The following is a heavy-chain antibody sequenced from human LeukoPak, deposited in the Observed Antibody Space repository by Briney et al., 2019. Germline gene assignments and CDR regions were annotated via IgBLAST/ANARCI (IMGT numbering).Heavy chain of an antibody. D-gene: IGHD3-3*01. J-gene: IGHJ4*02. CDR2: IYYSGST. V-gene: IGHV4-31*01. CDR3: ARAGRDGGGYYPGY. Sequence: SQTLSLTCTVSGGSISSGGYYWSWLRQHPGKGLEWIGYIYYSGSTYYNPSLKSPVTISVDTSKNQFSLKLSSVTAADTAVYYCARAGRDGGGYYPGYWGQGTLVTVSS. CDR1: GGSISSGGYY.